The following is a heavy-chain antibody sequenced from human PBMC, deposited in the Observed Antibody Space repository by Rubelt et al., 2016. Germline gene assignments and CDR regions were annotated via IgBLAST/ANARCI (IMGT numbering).Heavy chain of an antibody. D-gene: IGHD3-16*01. CDR1: GGSISRSDYY. V-gene: IGHV4-39*07. CDR3: VGPFGSGGQYVWI. J-gene: IGHJ3*02. Sequence: LQLQESGPGLVKPSETLSLTCTVSGGSISRSDYYWGWIRQPPGKGMEGLGEIKPSGITNYKPYLQSRISWSLDTAKIQFSLKLGSVTGADTAGYYSVGPFGSGGQYVWIWGQGTMVTVSS. CDR2: IKPSGIT.